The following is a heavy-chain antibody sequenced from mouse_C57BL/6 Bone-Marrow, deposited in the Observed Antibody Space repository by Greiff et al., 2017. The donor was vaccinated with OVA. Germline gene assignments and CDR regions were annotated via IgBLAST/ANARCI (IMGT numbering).Heavy chain of an antibody. CDR1: GFTFTDYY. CDR2: IRNKANGYTT. J-gene: IGHJ2*01. CDR3: ARGYYGSKYY. Sequence: EVQRVESGGGLVQPGGSLSLSCAASGFTFTDYYMSWVRQPPGKALEWLGFIRNKANGYTTEYSASVKGRFTISRDNSQSILYLQMNALRAEDSATYYCARGYYGSKYYWGQGTTLTVSS. D-gene: IGHD1-1*01. V-gene: IGHV7-3*01.